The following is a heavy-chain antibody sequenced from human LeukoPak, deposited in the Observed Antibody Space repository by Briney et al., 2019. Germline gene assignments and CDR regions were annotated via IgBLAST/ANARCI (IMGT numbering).Heavy chain of an antibody. CDR3: ARDPSGSFLY. CDR1: GYTFTDYY. D-gene: IGHD6-19*01. CDR2: INPNSGVT. J-gene: IGHJ4*02. V-gene: IGHV1-2*02. Sequence: ASVKASCKASGYTFTDYYMHWVRQAPGQGLEWMGWINPNSGVTNYAQKFQGRVTMTRDTSISTAYMELSRLRSDDTAVYYCARDPSGSFLYWGQGTLVTVSS.